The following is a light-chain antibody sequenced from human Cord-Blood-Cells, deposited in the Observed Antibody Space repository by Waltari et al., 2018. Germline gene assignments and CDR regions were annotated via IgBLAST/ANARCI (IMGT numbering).Light chain of an antibody. V-gene: IGLV3-25*03. CDR1: ALPTQY. CDR3: QSADSSGTPWV. CDR2: KDS. J-gene: IGLJ3*02. Sequence: SYELTQPPSVSVSPGQTARITCSGDALPTQYAYWYQQKPGQAPVLVIYKDSERPSGIPERFSGSSSGTTVTLTISGVQAEDEADYYCQSADSSGTPWVFGGGTKLTVL.